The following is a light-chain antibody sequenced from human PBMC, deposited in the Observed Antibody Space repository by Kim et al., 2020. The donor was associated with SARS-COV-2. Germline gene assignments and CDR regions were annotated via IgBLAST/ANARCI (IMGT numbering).Light chain of an antibody. CDR2: AAS. V-gene: IGKV1-39*01. J-gene: IGKJ5*01. CDR3: QQSYSTLVT. CDR1: QSINIY. Sequence: DFQLTQSPSSLSASVGDRVTITCRASQSINIYLNWHQQKPGKAPKLLIYAASRLQSGVPSRFSGSGSGTEFTLIIGSLQPEDFATYYCQQSYSTLVTFGQGTRLEIK.